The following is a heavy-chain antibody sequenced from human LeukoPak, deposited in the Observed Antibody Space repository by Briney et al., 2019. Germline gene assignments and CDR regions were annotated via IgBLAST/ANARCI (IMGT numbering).Heavy chain of an antibody. V-gene: IGHV3-21*04. D-gene: IGHD5-18*01. CDR1: GFAFSSYS. CDR2: ISSSSSYI. J-gene: IGHJ4*02. Sequence: GGSLRLSCAASGFAFSSYSMNWVRQAPGKGLEWVSSISSSSSYIYYADSVKGRFTISRDNAKNSLYLQMNSLRAEDTAVYYCARDLGGAAAMDYWGQGTLVTVSS. CDR3: ARDLGGAAAMDY.